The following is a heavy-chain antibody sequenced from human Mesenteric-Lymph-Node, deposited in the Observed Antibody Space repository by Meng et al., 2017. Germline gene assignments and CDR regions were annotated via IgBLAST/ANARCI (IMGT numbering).Heavy chain of an antibody. J-gene: IGHJ3*02. V-gene: IGHV4-59*12. D-gene: IGHD6-19*01. CDR3: ARDRSSGWTPDAFDI. CDR2: IYYSGST. Sequence: SETLSLTCTVSGGSISSYYWSWIRQPPGKGLEWIGYIYYSGSTNYNPSLKSRVTISVDTSKNQFSLKLSSVTAADTAVYYCARDRSSGWTPDAFDIWGQGTMVTVSS. CDR1: GGSISSYY.